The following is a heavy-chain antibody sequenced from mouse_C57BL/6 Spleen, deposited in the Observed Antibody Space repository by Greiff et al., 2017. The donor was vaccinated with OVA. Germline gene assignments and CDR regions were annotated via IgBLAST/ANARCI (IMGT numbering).Heavy chain of an antibody. D-gene: IGHD1-1*01. Sequence: QVQLQQPGAELVMPGASVKLSCKASGYTFTSYWMHWVKQRPGQGLEWIGEIDPSDSYTNSNQKFKGKSTLTVDKSSSTAYMQLSSLTSADAAVNYCARRLRDWYFDVWGTGTTVTVSS. CDR1: GYTFTSYW. CDR2: IDPSDSYT. CDR3: ARRLRDWYFDV. J-gene: IGHJ1*03. V-gene: IGHV1-69*01.